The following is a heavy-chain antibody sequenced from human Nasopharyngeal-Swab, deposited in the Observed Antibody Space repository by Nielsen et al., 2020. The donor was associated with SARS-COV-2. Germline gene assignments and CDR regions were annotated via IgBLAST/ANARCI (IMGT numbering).Heavy chain of an antibody. CDR1: GFTVSSNY. V-gene: IGHV3-53*01. CDR2: IYSGGST. Sequence: GESLKISCAASGFTVSSNYMSWVRQAPGKGLEWVSVIYSGGSTYYADSVKGRFTISRDNSKNTPYLQMNSLRAEDTAVYYCARDRGGVYYYYGMDVWGQGTTVTVSS. J-gene: IGHJ6*02. D-gene: IGHD3-10*01. CDR3: ARDRGGVYYYYGMDV.